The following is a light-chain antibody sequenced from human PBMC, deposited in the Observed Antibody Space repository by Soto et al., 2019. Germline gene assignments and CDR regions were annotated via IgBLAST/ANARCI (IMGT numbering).Light chain of an antibody. Sequence: IWVTQSAVTLSVSPGERATLSCRASQSVXTNFFWYDRKPGQAPRMLIXGASTRATVLPARFSGSGSGKDFTLIISSMQAEYSLVYVCHQYNNWTTCTFGQGTKVDIK. J-gene: IGKJ1*01. CDR2: GAS. V-gene: IGKV3-15*01. CDR3: HQYNNWTTCT. CDR1: QSVXTN.